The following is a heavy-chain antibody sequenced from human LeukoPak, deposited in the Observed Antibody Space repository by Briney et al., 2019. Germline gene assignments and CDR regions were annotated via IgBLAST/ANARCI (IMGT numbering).Heavy chain of an antibody. CDR3: ASPKGRGGAFDI. CDR1: GGSISSYY. J-gene: IGHJ3*02. Sequence: SETLSLTCTVSGGSISSYYWSRIRQPPGKGLEWIGYIYYSGSTNYNPSLKSRVTISVDTSKNQFSLKLSSVTAADTAVYYCASPKGRGGAFDIWGQGTMVTVSS. V-gene: IGHV4-59*08. CDR2: IYYSGST.